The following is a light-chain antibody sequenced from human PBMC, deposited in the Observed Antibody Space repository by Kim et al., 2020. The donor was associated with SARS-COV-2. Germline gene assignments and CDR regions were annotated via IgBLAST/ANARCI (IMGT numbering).Light chain of an antibody. Sequence: SYELTQPPSVSVSPGQTASITCSGDKLGDKYACWYQQKPGQSPVLVLYEDSKRPSGIPERFSGSNSGNTATLTISGTQAMDEADYYCQTWDSITVVFGGETQLTVL. CDR1: KLGDKY. J-gene: IGLJ2*01. V-gene: IGLV3-1*01. CDR2: EDS. CDR3: QTWDSITVV.